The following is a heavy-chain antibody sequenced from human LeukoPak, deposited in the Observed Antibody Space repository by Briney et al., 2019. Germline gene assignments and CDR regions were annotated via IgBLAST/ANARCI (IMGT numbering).Heavy chain of an antibody. V-gene: IGHV3-48*03. J-gene: IGHJ4*02. D-gene: IGHD2-21*02. CDR3: ARDLTATY. Sequence: GGSLRFSCATSGLAFSSYGMNWVRQAPGKGLDWVSYISSSGSTISYADSVKGRFTISRDNAKNSLYLQMNSLRVEDTAVYYCARDLTATYWGQGTLVTVSS. CDR2: ISSSGSTI. CDR1: GLAFSSYG.